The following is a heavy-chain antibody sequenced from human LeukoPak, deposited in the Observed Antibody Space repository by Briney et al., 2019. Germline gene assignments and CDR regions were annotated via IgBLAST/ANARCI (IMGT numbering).Heavy chain of an antibody. V-gene: IGHV3-23*01. CDR2: ISGSGGST. D-gene: IGHD3-22*01. J-gene: IGHJ4*02. Sequence: PGGSLRLSCAAFGFTFSIYAMSWVRQAPGKGLEWVSAISGSGGSTYYADSVKGRFTISRDNSKNTLYLQMNSLRAEDTAVYYCAKSMYYYDSSGYSFDYWGQGTLVTVSS. CDR1: GFTFSIYA. CDR3: AKSMYYYDSSGYSFDY.